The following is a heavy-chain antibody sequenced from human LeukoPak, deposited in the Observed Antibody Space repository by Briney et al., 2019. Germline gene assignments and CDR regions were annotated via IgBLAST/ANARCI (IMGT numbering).Heavy chain of an antibody. Sequence: SETLSLTCAVYGGSFSGYYWSWIRQPPGEGLEWIGEINHSGSTNYNPSLKSRVTISVDTSKNQFSLKLSSVTAADTAVYYCARWYYGSGSYYYYYGMDVWGKGTTVTVSS. D-gene: IGHD3-10*01. CDR2: INHSGST. CDR1: GGSFSGYY. J-gene: IGHJ6*04. V-gene: IGHV4-34*01. CDR3: ARWYYGSGSYYYYYGMDV.